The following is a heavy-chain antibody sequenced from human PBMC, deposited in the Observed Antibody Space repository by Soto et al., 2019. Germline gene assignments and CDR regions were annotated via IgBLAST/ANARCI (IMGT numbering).Heavy chain of an antibody. CDR1: GGSISSYY. V-gene: IGHV4-59*08. J-gene: IGHJ6*02. CDR3: ARQGFGPLNGLVDV. CDR2: VHHSWGS. Sequence: SETLSLTCTVSGGSISSYYWSWFRQSPGKRMEWIGYVHHSWGSSYNPSLQSRVAISLDTSKSQFSLKVTSVTATDTAVYYCARQGFGPLNGLVDVWGQGTRVTVSS. D-gene: IGHD3-10*01.